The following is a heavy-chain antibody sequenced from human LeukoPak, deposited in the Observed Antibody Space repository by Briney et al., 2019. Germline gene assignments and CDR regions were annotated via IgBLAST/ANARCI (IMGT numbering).Heavy chain of an antibody. CDR3: ARDGKQAFDI. CDR2: ISGNGGST. CDR1: GFTFSSYA. V-gene: IGHV3-23*01. J-gene: IGHJ3*02. Sequence: GGSLRLSCAASGFTFSSYAMSWVRQAPGKGLEWVSAISGNGGSTYYADSVKGRFTISRDNAKNSLYLQMNSLRAEDTAVYYCARDGKQAFDIWGQGTMVTVSS. D-gene: IGHD1-26*01.